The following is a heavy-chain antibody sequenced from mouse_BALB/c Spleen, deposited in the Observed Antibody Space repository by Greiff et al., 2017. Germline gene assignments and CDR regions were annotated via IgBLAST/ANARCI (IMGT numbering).Heavy chain of an antibody. CDR1: GFAFSSYD. CDR3: ARRGGYDY. V-gene: IGHV5-12-1*01. D-gene: IGHD2-2*01. CDR2: ISSGGGST. J-gene: IGHJ2*01. Sequence: EVMLVESGGGLVKPGGSLKLSCAASGFAFSSYDMSWVRQTPEKRLEWVAYISSGGGSTYYPDTVKGRFTISRDNAKNTLYLQMSSLKSEDTAMYYCARRGGYDYWGQGTTLTVSS.